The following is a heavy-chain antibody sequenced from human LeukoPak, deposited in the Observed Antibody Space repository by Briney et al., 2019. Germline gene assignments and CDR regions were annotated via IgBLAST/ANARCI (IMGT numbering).Heavy chain of an antibody. CDR2: IGGSGGST. Sequence: WGSLRLSCAASGFTFSSYAMNWVRQAPGKGLEWVSGIGGSGGSTNYADSVKGRFTISRDNSKNTLYLQMNSLRAEDTAVYYCAKDRGGSTYYFDYWGQGTLVTVSS. CDR1: GFTFSSYA. V-gene: IGHV3-23*01. J-gene: IGHJ4*02. D-gene: IGHD1-26*01. CDR3: AKDRGGSTYYFDY.